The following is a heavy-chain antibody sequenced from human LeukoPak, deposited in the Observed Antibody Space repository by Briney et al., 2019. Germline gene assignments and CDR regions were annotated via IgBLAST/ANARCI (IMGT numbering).Heavy chain of an antibody. Sequence: APVKVSCKASVYTFTGYYMHWVRQAPGQGLEWMGWINPNSGGTNYAQKFQGRVTMTRGTSISTAYMELSRLRSDDTAVYYCARLRADHFDYWGQGTLVTVSS. CDR3: ARLRADHFDY. D-gene: IGHD5-12*01. CDR2: INPNSGGT. J-gene: IGHJ4*02. V-gene: IGHV1-2*02. CDR1: VYTFTGYY.